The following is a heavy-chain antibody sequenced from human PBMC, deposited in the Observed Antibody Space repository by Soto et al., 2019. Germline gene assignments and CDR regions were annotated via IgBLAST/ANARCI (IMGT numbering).Heavy chain of an antibody. D-gene: IGHD3-22*01. CDR1: VGTYSCYA. J-gene: IGHJ4*02. CDR2: IIPIFGTA. V-gene: IGHV1-69*13. CDR3: ASSGNYYDSSGYYYEVPY. Sequence: SVKGSCKASVGTYSCYAISWVRHAPRQGLEWMGGIIPIFGTANYAQKFQGRVTITADESTSTAYMELSSLRSEDTAVYYCASSGNYYDSSGYYYEVPYWGQGTLVTVSS.